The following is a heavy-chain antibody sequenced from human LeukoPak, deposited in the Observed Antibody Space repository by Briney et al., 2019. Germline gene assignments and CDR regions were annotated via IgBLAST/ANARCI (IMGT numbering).Heavy chain of an antibody. J-gene: IGHJ4*02. Sequence: SETLCLTCTVSDGSITNYDWSWVRQPPGKGLEFIGHVHYSGTANYNPSLRSRVTISIDTSKKHFFLKLKSVTAADTAVYYCARGYGDFRVEGRYFHSWGQGTLVTVSS. D-gene: IGHD4-17*01. CDR1: DGSITNYD. CDR3: ARGYGDFRVEGRYFHS. CDR2: VHYSGTA. V-gene: IGHV4-59*01.